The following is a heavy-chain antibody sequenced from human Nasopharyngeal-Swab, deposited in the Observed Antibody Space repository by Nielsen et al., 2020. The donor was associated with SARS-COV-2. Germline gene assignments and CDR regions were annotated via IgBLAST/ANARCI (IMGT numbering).Heavy chain of an antibody. J-gene: IGHJ4*02. CDR2: ISSDGRDK. CDR3: ASLRADTPDFAY. CDR1: RLTLSRRP. D-gene: IGHD2-15*01. V-gene: IGHV3-30*03. Sequence: GGSWRPSGQASRLTLSRRPTHWVRHAPAKGLEWVTVISSDGRDKQYVDSVKGRFTISRDNSKNTLYLQVKSLRADDTGVYYCASLRADTPDFAYLGQGTLVTVSS.